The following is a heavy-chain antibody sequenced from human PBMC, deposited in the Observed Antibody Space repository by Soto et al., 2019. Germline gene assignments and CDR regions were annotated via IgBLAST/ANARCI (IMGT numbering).Heavy chain of an antibody. CDR3: ARVGPEMPTISGPFDH. CDR1: GFTFNTYS. D-gene: IGHD2-15*01. J-gene: IGHJ4*02. V-gene: IGHV3-21*01. Sequence: LRLSCAASGFTFNTYSMNWIRQAPGRGLEWVSSIDSSSSYIYYADSLKGRFTISRENAKNSLYLQMNSLRAEDTAVYYCARVGPEMPTISGPFDHWGRGIMVTVYS. CDR2: IDSSSSYI.